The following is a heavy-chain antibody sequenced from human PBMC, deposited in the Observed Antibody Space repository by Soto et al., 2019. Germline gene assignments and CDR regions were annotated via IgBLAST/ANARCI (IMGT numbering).Heavy chain of an antibody. CDR3: VRYGNVPASPVYYYWMDV. CDR1: GDSISSTNYY. CDR2: VFYSGST. Sequence: SETLSLTCSVSGDSISSTNYYWGWIRQPPGKGLEWVGTVFYSGSTYYSPSLKSRVTISLDKPKNLFSLSVTSVTAADTAVYYGVRYGNVPASPVYYYWMDVWGQGTMVTVSS. V-gene: IGHV4-39*01. J-gene: IGHJ6*02. D-gene: IGHD2-2*01.